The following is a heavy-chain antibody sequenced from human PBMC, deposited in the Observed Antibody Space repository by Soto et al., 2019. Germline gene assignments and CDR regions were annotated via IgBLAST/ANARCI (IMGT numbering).Heavy chain of an antibody. CDR3: ARHFTVTARGYYYYYGMDV. CDR1: GGSISSYY. V-gene: IGHV4-59*01. J-gene: IGHJ6*02. Sequence: KSSETLSLTXTVSGGSISSYYWSWIRQPPGKGLEWIGYIYYSGSTNYNPSLKSRVTISVDTSKNQFSLKLSSVTAADTAVYYCARHFTVTARGYYYYYGMDVWGQGTTVTVSS. CDR2: IYYSGST. D-gene: IGHD4-17*01.